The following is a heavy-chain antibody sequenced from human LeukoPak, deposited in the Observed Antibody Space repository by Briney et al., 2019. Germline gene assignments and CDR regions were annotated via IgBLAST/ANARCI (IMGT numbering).Heavy chain of an antibody. CDR1: GFTFDDYA. J-gene: IGHJ4*02. V-gene: IGHV3-43*02. D-gene: IGHD2-15*01. CDR2: ISGDGGST. Sequence: GGSLRLSCAASGFTFDDYAMHWVRQAPGKGLEWVPLISGDGGSTYYADSVKGRFTISRDNSKNSLYLQMNSLRTEDTALYYCAKDMSQYCSGGSCYSIDYWGQGTLVTVSS. CDR3: AKDMSQYCSGGSCYSIDY.